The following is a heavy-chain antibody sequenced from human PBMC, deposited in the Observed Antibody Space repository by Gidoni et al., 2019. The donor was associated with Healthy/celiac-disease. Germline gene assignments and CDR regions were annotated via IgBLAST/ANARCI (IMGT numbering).Heavy chain of an antibody. CDR3: ARDGNYGGTYFQH. D-gene: IGHD2-15*01. CDR1: GGSISSYY. J-gene: IGHJ1*01. Sequence: QVQLQESGPGLVKPSETLSLTCTVSGGSISSYYWSWIRKPPGKGLEWIGYIYYSGSTNYNPSLKSRVTISVDTSKNQFSLKLSSVTAADTAVYYCARDGNYGGTYFQHWGQGTLVTVSS. V-gene: IGHV4-59*01. CDR2: IYYSGST.